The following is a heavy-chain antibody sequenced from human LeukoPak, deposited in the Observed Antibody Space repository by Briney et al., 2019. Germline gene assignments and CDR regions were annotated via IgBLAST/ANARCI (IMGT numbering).Heavy chain of an antibody. CDR2: IYYSGST. D-gene: IGHD1-26*01. Sequence: SETLSLTCTVSGGPISSHYWSWIRQPPGKGLEWIGYIYYSGSTNYNPSLKSRVTISVDTSKNQFSLKLSSVTAADTAVYYCARAGVGAPRDWGQGTLVTVSS. V-gene: IGHV4-59*11. CDR3: ARAGVGAPRD. CDR1: GGPISSHY. J-gene: IGHJ4*02.